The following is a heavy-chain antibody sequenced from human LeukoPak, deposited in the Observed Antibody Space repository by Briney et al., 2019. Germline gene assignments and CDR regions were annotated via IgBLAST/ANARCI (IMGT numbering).Heavy chain of an antibody. D-gene: IGHD5-24*01. CDR3: ARPGKEVAASYYYYGMDV. Sequence: GESLKISCKGSEYSFTSYWISWVRQMPGKGLEWMGRIDPSDSYTNYSPSFQGHVTISADKSISTAYLQWSSLKASDTAMYYCARPGKEVAASYYYYGMDVWGKGTTVTVSS. J-gene: IGHJ6*04. V-gene: IGHV5-10-1*01. CDR1: EYSFTSYW. CDR2: IDPSDSYT.